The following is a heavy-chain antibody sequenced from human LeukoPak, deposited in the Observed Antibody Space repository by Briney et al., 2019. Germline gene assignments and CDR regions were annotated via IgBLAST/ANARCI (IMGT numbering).Heavy chain of an antibody. Sequence: GGSLRLSCAASGFTFSSYWMHWVRQAPGKGLEWVSAISGSGGSTYYADSVKGRFTISRDNSKNTLYLQMNSLRAEDTAAYYCAKDEGYCSGGSCYSGLENFDYWGQGTLVTVSS. CDR3: AKDEGYCSGGSCYSGLENFDY. CDR1: GFTFSSYW. J-gene: IGHJ4*02. CDR2: ISGSGGST. V-gene: IGHV3-23*01. D-gene: IGHD2-15*01.